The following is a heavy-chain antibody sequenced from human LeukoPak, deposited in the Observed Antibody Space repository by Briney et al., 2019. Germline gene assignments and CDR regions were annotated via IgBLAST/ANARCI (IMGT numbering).Heavy chain of an antibody. V-gene: IGHV3-48*01. Sequence: SGGSLRLSCAASGFTFSSYSMNWVRQAPGKGLEWVSYISSSSSTIYYADSVKGRFTISRDNAKNSLYLQMNSLRAEDTAVYYCARDEAHRYCSSTSCPNWFDPWGQGTLVTVSS. CDR1: GFTFSSYS. J-gene: IGHJ5*02. CDR3: ARDEAHRYCSSTSCPNWFDP. D-gene: IGHD2-2*01. CDR2: ISSSSSTI.